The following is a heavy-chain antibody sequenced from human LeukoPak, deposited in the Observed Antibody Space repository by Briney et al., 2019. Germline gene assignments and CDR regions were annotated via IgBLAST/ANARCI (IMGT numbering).Heavy chain of an antibody. Sequence: TSETLSLTCTVSGGSISSYYWSWIRQPPGKGLEWIGYIYYSGSTNYNPSLKSRVTISVDTSKNQFSLKLSSVTAADTAVYYCARLRAGIAAAGTFDYWGQGTLVTVSS. CDR3: ARLRAGIAAAGTFDY. D-gene: IGHD6-13*01. J-gene: IGHJ4*02. V-gene: IGHV4-59*12. CDR2: IYYSGST. CDR1: GGSISSYY.